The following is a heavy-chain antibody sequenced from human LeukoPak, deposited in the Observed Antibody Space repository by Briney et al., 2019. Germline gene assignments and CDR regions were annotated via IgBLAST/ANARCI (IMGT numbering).Heavy chain of an antibody. CDR3: AKFYDILTSYFDY. CDR1: GFTFSSYA. CDR2: LSGGGGGTNYA. D-gene: IGHD3-9*01. Sequence: GGSLRLSCAASGFTFSSYAMSWVRQSPGKGLEWVSGLSGGGGGTNYAYYTDSVKGRFTISRDNSKNTLYLEMNSLRAEDTDVYYCAKFYDILTSYFDYWGQGTLVTVSS. V-gene: IGHV3-23*01. J-gene: IGHJ4*02.